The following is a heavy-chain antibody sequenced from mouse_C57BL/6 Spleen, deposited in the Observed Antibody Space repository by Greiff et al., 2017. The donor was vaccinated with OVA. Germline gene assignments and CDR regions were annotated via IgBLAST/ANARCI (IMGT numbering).Heavy chain of an antibody. V-gene: IGHV1-72*01. CDR1: GYTFTSYW. D-gene: IGHD1-1*01. CDR2: IDPNSGGT. J-gene: IGHJ2*01. Sequence: QVQLQQSGAELVKPGASVKLSCKASGYTFTSYWMHWVKQRPGRGLEWIGSIDPNSGGTKYNEKFKSKATLTVDKPSSTAYMQLSSLTSEDSGVYYCDCDCYDSRSWEGVDYWGQGTTLTVSS. CDR3: DCDCYDSRSWEGVDY.